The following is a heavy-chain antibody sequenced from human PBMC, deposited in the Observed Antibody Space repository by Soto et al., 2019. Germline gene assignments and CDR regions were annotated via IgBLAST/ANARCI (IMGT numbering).Heavy chain of an antibody. Sequence: NPSETLSLTCAVSGDSISSSVWWTWVRQPPGKGLEWIGEVFHTGNTNYNPSLKSRVTMSVDKSTNEFSLKVTFVTAADTAIYYCARKAWVRFDYWGQGALVTVSS. CDR3: ARKAWVRFDY. J-gene: IGHJ4*02. CDR1: GDSISSSVW. CDR2: VFHTGNT. D-gene: IGHD7-27*01. V-gene: IGHV4-4*02.